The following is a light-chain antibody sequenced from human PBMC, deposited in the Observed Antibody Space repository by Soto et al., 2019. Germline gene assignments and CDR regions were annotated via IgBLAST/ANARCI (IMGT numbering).Light chain of an antibody. Sequence: DIQMTQSPSSLSASVGDRVTITCRARQRVSAYLLWYQQTQGRAPKLLIYSASTLVSGVPSRFSGSGSGSSFTLTISSLQPEDFATYYCQQSYRTPHTFGQGTKLETK. V-gene: IGKV1-39*01. CDR3: QQSYRTPHT. J-gene: IGKJ2*01. CDR2: SAS. CDR1: QRVSAY.